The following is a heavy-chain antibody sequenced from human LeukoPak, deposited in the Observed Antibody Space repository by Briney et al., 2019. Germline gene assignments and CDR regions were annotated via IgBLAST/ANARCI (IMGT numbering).Heavy chain of an antibody. CDR1: GFTFSSYS. V-gene: IGHV3-48*01. CDR2: ISSSSSTI. CDR3: ARLRGYSYGSPRFDY. Sequence: GGSLRLSCAASGFTFSSYSMNWVRQAPGKGLEWVSYISSSSSTIYYADSVKGRFTISRDNAKNSLYLQMNSLRAEDTAVYYCARLRGYSYGSPRFDYWGQGTLVTVSS. D-gene: IGHD5-18*01. J-gene: IGHJ4*02.